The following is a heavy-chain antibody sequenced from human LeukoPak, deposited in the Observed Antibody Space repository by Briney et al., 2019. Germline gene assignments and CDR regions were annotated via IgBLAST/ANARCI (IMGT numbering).Heavy chain of an antibody. CDR1: GGSISSFY. D-gene: IGHD1-26*01. Sequence: SETLSLTCTVSGGSISSFYWSWIRQPPGKGLEWLGYIYYSGSTNYSPSLKSRVTISVDTSKNQFSLKLSSVTAADTAVYYCARGRDTGTYYYYYGMDVWGQGTTVTVSS. CDR3: ARGRDTGTYYYYYGMDV. V-gene: IGHV4-59*01. J-gene: IGHJ6*02. CDR2: IYYSGST.